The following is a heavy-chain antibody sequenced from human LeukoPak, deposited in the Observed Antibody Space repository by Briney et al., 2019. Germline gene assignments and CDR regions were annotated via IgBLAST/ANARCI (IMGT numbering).Heavy chain of an antibody. Sequence: ASVKVSCKASGYTFTNYAMNWVRQAPGQGLEWMGWINTNTGNLKYAQGFTGRFVFSLDTSVSTTYLQISSLKAEDTAVYYCARGRGAVAGTGNTYYFDYWGRGTLATVSS. V-gene: IGHV7-4-1*02. D-gene: IGHD6-19*01. CDR1: GYTFTNYA. CDR2: INTNTGNL. J-gene: IGHJ4*02. CDR3: ARGRGAVAGTGNTYYFDY.